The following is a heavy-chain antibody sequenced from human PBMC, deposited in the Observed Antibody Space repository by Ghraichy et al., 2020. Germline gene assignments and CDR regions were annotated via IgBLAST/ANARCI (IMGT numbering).Heavy chain of an antibody. CDR2: FDPEDGET. CDR1: GYTLTELS. V-gene: IGHV1-24*01. Sequence: ASVKVSCKVSGYTLTELSMHWVRQAPGKGLEWMGGFDPEDGETIYAQKFQGRVTMTEDTSTDTAYMELSSLRSEDTAVYYCATVGSSGWYSTGDYFDYWGQGTLVTVSS. CDR3: ATVGSSGWYSTGDYFDY. J-gene: IGHJ4*02. D-gene: IGHD6-19*01.